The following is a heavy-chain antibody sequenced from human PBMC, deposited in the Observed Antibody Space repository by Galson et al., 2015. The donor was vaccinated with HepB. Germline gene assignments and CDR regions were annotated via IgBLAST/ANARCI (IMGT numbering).Heavy chain of an antibody. CDR2: ISGYNVNT. J-gene: IGHJ5*02. D-gene: IGHD2-2*01. V-gene: IGHV1-18*01. CDR3: ARTGTNCSSTSCYWFDP. CDR1: GYTFTSYG. Sequence: SVKVSCKASGYTFTSYGISWVRQAPGQGLEWMGWISGYNVNTNYAQRLQGRVTMTTDTSTSTAYMEVRSLRSDDTAVYYCARTGTNCSSTSCYWFDPWGQGTLVTVSS.